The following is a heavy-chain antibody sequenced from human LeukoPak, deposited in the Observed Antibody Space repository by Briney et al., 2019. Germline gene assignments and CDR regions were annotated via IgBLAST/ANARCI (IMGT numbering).Heavy chain of an antibody. D-gene: IGHD3-22*01. CDR1: GYTFTSYY. J-gene: IGHJ4*02. V-gene: IGHV1-46*01. CDR3: AREDSSGYSFDY. Sequence: GASVKVSCKASGYTFTSYYMHWVRQAPGQGLEWMGIINPSGGSTSYAQKFQGRVTITRDTSASTAYMELSSLGSEDMAVYYCAREDSSGYSFDYWGQGTLVTVSS. CDR2: INPSGGST.